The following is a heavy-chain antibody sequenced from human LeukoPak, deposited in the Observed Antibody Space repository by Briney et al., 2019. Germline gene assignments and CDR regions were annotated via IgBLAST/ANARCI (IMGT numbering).Heavy chain of an antibody. CDR2: IKTDGTKK. J-gene: IGHJ4*02. D-gene: IGHD5-24*01. Sequence: GGSLRLSCAASGFTFSSYWLSWVRQAPGTGLEGVANIKTDGTKKYYVDSVKGRLTISRDNAKNSLYLQMNSLRAEDTAVYYCARDGIDGFIDYWGQGTLVTVSS. V-gene: IGHV3-7*01. CDR3: ARDGIDGFIDY. CDR1: GFTFSSYW.